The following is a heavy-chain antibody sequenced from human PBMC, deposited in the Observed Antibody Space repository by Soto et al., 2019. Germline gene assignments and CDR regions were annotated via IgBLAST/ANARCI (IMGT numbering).Heavy chain of an antibody. D-gene: IGHD1-1*01. V-gene: IGHV3-23*01. Sequence: EAQLLESGGELVQPGGSLRLSCAASGFTFSSHGMSWVRQAPGKGLEWIAGLSRGGGSTYYADSVKGRFTISRDKSKNTLDLMMNSLRVEETALYYCAKDGLFRTDGFDIWGQGTMVTVSS. CDR2: LSRGGGST. CDR3: AKDGLFRTDGFDI. CDR1: GFTFSSHG. J-gene: IGHJ3*02.